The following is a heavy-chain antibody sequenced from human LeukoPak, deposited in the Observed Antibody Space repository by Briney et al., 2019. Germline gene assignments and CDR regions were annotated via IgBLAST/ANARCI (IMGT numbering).Heavy chain of an antibody. D-gene: IGHD2-15*01. CDR2: IKSDTDGETT. V-gene: IGHV3-15*01. CDR3: TTDPHSGYCSGVSCYPYDY. CDR1: GFSFNDAW. Sequence: GGSLRLSCAASGFSFNDAWMSWVSQAPGKGLEWVGRIKSDTDGETTDYAAPVKGRFTISRDDSRNTLYLQMTTLKTEDTALYYCTTDPHSGYCSGVSCYPYDYWGQGTLVTVSS. J-gene: IGHJ4*02.